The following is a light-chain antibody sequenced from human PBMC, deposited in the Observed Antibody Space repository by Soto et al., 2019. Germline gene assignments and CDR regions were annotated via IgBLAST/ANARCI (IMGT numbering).Light chain of an antibody. Sequence: EIVLTQSPATLSLSPGERATLFCRASQSVSSYLAWYQQKPGQAPRLLIYDASNKATGIPARFNGSGSGTDFTLTINSLEPEDFAVYYCQQRSNWPTYTFGQGTKLEIK. CDR2: DAS. CDR3: QQRSNWPTYT. J-gene: IGKJ2*01. CDR1: QSVSSY. V-gene: IGKV3-11*01.